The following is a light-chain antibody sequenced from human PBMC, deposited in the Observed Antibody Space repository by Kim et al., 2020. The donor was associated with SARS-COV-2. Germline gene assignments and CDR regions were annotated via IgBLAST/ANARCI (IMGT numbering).Light chain of an antibody. CDR3: QSYDSSNHVV. CDR2: EDN. Sequence: KTVTSACTRSSGRIAGNYVQWYQQRPGSAPTTVIYEDNQRPSGVPDRFSGSIDSSSNSASLTISGLKTEDEADYYCQSYDSSNHVVFGGGTQLTVL. J-gene: IGLJ2*01. CDR1: SGRIAGNY. V-gene: IGLV6-57*03.